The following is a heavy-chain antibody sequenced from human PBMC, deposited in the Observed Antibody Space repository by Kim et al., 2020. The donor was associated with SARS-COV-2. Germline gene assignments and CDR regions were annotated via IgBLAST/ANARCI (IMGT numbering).Heavy chain of an antibody. Sequence: ADSVKGRFTISRDNSKNTLYLQMNSLRAEDTAVYYCAKTKYSGSYSAFDIWGQGTMVTVSS. V-gene: IGHV3-30*02. J-gene: IGHJ3*02. CDR3: AKTKYSGSYSAFDI. D-gene: IGHD1-26*01.